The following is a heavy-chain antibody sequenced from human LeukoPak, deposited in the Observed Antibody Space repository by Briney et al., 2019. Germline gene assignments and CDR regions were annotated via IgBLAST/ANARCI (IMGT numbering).Heavy chain of an antibody. CDR3: ARGGPGIAVAAYNWFDP. Sequence: ASVKVSCKASGYTFTGYYMHWVRQAPGQGLEWMGWINPNSGGTNYAQKFQGRVTMTRDTSISTAYMELSRLRSEDTAVYYCARGGPGIAVAAYNWFDPWGQGTLVTVSS. CDR2: INPNSGGT. CDR1: GYTFTGYY. J-gene: IGHJ5*02. V-gene: IGHV1-2*02. D-gene: IGHD6-19*01.